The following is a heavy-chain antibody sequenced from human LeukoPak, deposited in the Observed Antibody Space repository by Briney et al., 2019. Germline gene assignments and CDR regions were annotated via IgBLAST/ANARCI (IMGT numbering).Heavy chain of an antibody. CDR1: GFTFSNYG. V-gene: IGHV3-30*02. Sequence: GGSLRLSCAASGFTFSNYGMHWVRQAPGEGLEWVAFIRYDGSNKYYADSVKGRFTISRDNAKNSLYLQMNSLRAEDTAVYYCARARYFDYWGQGTLVTVSS. CDR2: IRYDGSNK. CDR3: ARARYFDY. J-gene: IGHJ4*02.